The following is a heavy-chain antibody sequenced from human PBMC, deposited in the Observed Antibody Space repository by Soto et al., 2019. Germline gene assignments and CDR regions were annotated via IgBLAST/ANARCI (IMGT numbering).Heavy chain of an antibody. CDR2: INSDGSST. J-gene: IGHJ4*02. CDR3: ARDRRGSYANDY. CDR1: GFTFSSYW. V-gene: IGHV3-74*01. Sequence: EVQLVESGGGLVQPGGSLRLSCAASGFTFSSYWMHWVRQAPGKGLVWVSRINSDGSSTSYADTVTGRFTISRDNAKNTLYLQMNSLRAEDTAVYYCARDRRGSYANDYWGQGTLVIVSS. D-gene: IGHD1-26*01.